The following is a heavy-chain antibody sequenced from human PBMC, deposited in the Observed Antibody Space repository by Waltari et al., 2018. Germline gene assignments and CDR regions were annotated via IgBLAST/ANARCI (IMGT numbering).Heavy chain of an antibody. CDR3: ARGPDTAMANWFDP. V-gene: IGHV3-53*01. Sequence: EVQLVESGGGLIQPGGSLRLSCAASGFTVSSNYISWVRQAPGKGLEWVSVIYSGGRTYYADSVKGRFTISRDNSKNTLYLQMNSLRAEDTAVYYCARGPDTAMANWFDPWGQGTLVTVSS. CDR2: IYSGGRT. D-gene: IGHD5-18*01. J-gene: IGHJ5*02. CDR1: GFTVSSNY.